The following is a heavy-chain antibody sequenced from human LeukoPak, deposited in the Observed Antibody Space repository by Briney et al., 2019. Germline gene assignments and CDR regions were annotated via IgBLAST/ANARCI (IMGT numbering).Heavy chain of an antibody. CDR2: ISYDGSKK. J-gene: IGHJ5*01. D-gene: IGHD3-10*01. V-gene: IGHV3-30*18. Sequence: GGSLRLSCAASGFTFSSYAMHWVRQAPGKGLEWVAIISYDGSKKDYSDPVKGRFSISRDNSQNTVYLQVNSLRPEDTAVYYCAKDQIARGSGSYCDSWGQGTLVTVSS. CDR3: AKDQIARGSGSYCDS. CDR1: GFTFSSYA.